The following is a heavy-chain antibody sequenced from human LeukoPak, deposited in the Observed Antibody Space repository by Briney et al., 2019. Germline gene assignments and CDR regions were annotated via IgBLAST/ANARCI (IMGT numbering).Heavy chain of an antibody. CDR3: AREIFGSGSYPDF. CDR2: ISTGGKT. CDR1: GFTFRTYA. V-gene: IGHV3-23*01. Sequence: GASLRLSCAASGFTFRTYAMSWVRQAPGKGLDWVSAISTGGKTYYADSVKGRFTISRDNSKNTLYLQMDSLRAEDTAVYYCAREIFGSGSYPDFWGQGTLVTVSS. D-gene: IGHD3-10*01. J-gene: IGHJ4*02.